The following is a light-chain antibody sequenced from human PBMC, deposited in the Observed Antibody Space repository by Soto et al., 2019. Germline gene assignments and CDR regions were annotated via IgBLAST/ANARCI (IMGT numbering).Light chain of an antibody. Sequence: EIVMTQSPATLSVFPGERATLSCRASHSANNNLAWYQQKPGQAPRLLIYGASTRATGIPARFSGSGYGTEFTLTISSLQPEDFAVYYCQQYDYWWTFGQGAKVEIK. J-gene: IGKJ1*01. CDR2: GAS. V-gene: IGKV3-15*01. CDR3: QQYDYWWT. CDR1: HSANNN.